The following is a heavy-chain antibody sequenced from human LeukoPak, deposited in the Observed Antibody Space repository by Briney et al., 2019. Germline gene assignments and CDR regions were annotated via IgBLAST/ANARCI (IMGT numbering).Heavy chain of an antibody. CDR3: ARSSSSTYYFDY. J-gene: IGHJ4*02. V-gene: IGHV1-46*01. CDR1: GYTFTSYD. CDR2: INPSGGST. D-gene: IGHD6-13*01. Sequence: ASVKVSCKASGYTFTSYDINWVRQATGQGLEWMGIINPSGGSTSYAQKFQGRVTMTRDTSTSTVYMELSSLRSEDTAVYYCARSSSSTYYFDYWGQGTLVTVSS.